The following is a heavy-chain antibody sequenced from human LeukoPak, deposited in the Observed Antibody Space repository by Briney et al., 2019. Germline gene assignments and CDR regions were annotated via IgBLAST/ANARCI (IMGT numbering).Heavy chain of an antibody. J-gene: IGHJ5*02. Sequence: GGSLRLSCAASGFTFSGSAMHWVRQASGKGLEWVGRIRSKANSYATAYAASVKGRFTISRDDSKNTAYLQMNSLKTEDTVVHYCTRGDYWFDPWGQGTLVTVSS. D-gene: IGHD3-16*01. CDR1: GFTFSGSA. CDR3: TRGDYWFDP. V-gene: IGHV3-73*01. CDR2: IRSKANSYAT.